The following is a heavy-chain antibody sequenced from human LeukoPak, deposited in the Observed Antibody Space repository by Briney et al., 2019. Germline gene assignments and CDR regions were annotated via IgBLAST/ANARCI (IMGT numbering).Heavy chain of an antibody. CDR2: ISGSGGST. CDR3: AKGRVGYYDSSGPDY. D-gene: IGHD3-22*01. CDR1: GFTFSSYA. V-gene: IGHV3-23*01. Sequence: GGSLRLSCAASGFTFSSYAMSWVRQAPGKGLEWVSAISGSGGSTYYADSVKGRFTISRDNSKNTLYPQMNSLRAEDTAVYYCAKGRVGYYDSSGPDYWGQGTLVTVSS. J-gene: IGHJ4*02.